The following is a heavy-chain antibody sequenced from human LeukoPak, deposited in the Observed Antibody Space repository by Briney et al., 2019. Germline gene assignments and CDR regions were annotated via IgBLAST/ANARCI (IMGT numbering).Heavy chain of an antibody. Sequence: GESLKISCKGSGYSFATYWRSWVRQMPGKGLEWMGIIYPGDSDTRYSPSFQGQVTISADKSITTAYLQWRSLKASDTAMYYCARRATSYEYFDLWGRGTLVTVSS. CDR2: IYPGDSDT. V-gene: IGHV5-51*01. CDR1: GYSFATYW. D-gene: IGHD2-15*01. J-gene: IGHJ2*01. CDR3: ARRATSYEYFDL.